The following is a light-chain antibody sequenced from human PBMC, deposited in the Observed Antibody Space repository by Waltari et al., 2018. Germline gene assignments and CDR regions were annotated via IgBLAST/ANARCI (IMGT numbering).Light chain of an antibody. J-gene: IGLJ2*01. CDR1: KLGDKY. Sequence: SYELTQPPSVSVSPGQTASITCSGDKLGDKYACWYQQKPGQSPVLVIYQDSKRPSGILGLCTGSNSGNTATLTISGTQGMDEADDYCQAWDSSVVVFGGGTKLTVL. CDR3: QAWDSSVVV. V-gene: IGLV3-1*01. CDR2: QDS.